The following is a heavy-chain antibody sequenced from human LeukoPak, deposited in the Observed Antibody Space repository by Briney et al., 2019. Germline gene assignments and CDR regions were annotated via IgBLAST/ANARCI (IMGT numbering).Heavy chain of an antibody. CDR2: ISSSSSYI. J-gene: IGHJ4*02. CDR3: ARGIPKRGLLY. CDR1: GFTFSSYS. V-gene: IGHV3-21*01. Sequence: GGSLRLSCAASGFTFSSYSMNWVRQAPGKGLEWVSSISSSSSYIYYADSVKGRFTISRDNAKNSLCLQMNSLRAEDTAVYYCARGIPKRGLLYWGQGTLVTVSS. D-gene: IGHD3-10*01.